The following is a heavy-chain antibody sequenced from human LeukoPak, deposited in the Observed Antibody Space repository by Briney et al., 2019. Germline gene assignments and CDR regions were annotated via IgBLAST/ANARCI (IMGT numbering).Heavy chain of an antibody. D-gene: IGHD6-19*01. CDR1: GFTFSSYS. CDR2: ISSSSSYI. CDR3: ARTRIAVAGTSSASYYFDY. Sequence: PGGSLRLSCAASGFTFSSYSMNWVRQAPGKGLEWVSSISSSSSYIYYADSVKGRFTISRDNAKNSLYLQMNSLRAEDTAVYYCARTRIAVAGTSSASYYFDYWGQGTLVTVSS. V-gene: IGHV3-21*01. J-gene: IGHJ4*02.